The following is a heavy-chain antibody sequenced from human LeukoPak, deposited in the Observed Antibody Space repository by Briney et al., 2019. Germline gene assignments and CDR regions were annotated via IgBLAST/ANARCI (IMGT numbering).Heavy chain of an antibody. Sequence: SETLSLTCTVSGGSISSSSYYWGWIRQPPGKGLEWIGNIYYSGSAYYNPSLKSRVTMSVDTSKNQFSLKLSSVTAADTAVYYCARKPIINSAWYYFDYWGQGTLVTVSS. CDR2: IYYSGSA. J-gene: IGHJ4*02. V-gene: IGHV4-39*07. CDR1: GGSISSSSYY. CDR3: ARKPIINSAWYYFDY. D-gene: IGHD1-14*01.